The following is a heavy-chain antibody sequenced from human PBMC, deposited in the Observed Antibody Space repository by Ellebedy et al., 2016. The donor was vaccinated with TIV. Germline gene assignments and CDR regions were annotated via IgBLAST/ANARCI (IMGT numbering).Heavy chain of an antibody. CDR3: ARRGRVVGDDFDY. J-gene: IGHJ4*02. D-gene: IGHD1-26*01. CDR2: IDPSDSYT. V-gene: IGHV5-10-1*01. CDR1: GYSFTSYW. Sequence: GESLKISXKGSGYSFTSYWISWVRQMPGKGLEWMGRIDPSDSYTNYSPSFQGHVTISADKSISTAYLQWSSLKASDTAMYYCARRGRVVGDDFDYWGQGTLVTVSS.